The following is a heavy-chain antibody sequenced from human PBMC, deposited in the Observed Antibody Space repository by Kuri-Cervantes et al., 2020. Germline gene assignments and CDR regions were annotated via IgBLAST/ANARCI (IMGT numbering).Heavy chain of an antibody. V-gene: IGHV5-51*01. CDR2: IYPGNSDT. CDR3: ARLDYGDHGSSYYYYYMDV. Sequence: KDSCKGSGYSFTSYWIGWVRQMPGKGLEWMGIIYPGNSDTRYSPSFQGQVTISADKSISTAYLQWSSLKASDTAMYYCARLDYGDHGSSYYYYYMDVWGKGTTVTDSS. D-gene: IGHD4-17*01. CDR1: GYSFTSYW. J-gene: IGHJ6*03.